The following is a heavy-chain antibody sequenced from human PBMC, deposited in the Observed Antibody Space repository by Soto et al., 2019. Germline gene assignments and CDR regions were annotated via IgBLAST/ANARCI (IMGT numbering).Heavy chain of an antibody. Sequence: EVQLVESGGGLVQPGRSLRLSCAASGFTFDDYAMHWVRQAPGKXLEWVSGISWNSGSIGYADSVKGRFTISRDNAKNSLYLQMNSLRAEDTALYYCAKALAARTYYYYYMDVWGKGTTVTVSS. CDR1: GFTFDDYA. CDR3: AKALAARTYYYYYMDV. CDR2: ISWNSGSI. D-gene: IGHD6-6*01. V-gene: IGHV3-9*01. J-gene: IGHJ6*03.